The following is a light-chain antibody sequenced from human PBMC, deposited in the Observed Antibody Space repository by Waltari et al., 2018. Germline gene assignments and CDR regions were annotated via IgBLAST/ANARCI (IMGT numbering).Light chain of an antibody. CDR2: DVT. CDR3: CSYAGSITFWV. J-gene: IGLJ3*02. CDR1: SSDVGGYNY. V-gene: IGLV2-11*01. Sequence: QSALTQPRSVSGSPGQSATISCTGTSSDVGGYNYVSWYQHHPGKAPELLIYDVTKRPSGVPDRFSASKSDNTASLTISGLQAEDEADYYCCSYAGSITFWVFGGGTKLTVL.